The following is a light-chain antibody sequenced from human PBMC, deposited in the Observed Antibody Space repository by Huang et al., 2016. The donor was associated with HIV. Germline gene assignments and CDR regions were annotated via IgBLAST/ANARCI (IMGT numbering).Light chain of an antibody. J-gene: IGKJ2*01. V-gene: IGKV4-1*01. CDR1: QSVLYSSNNKNY. CDR2: WAS. Sequence: DIVMTQSPDSLAVSLGERATINCTSSQSVLYSSNNKNYLSWYQQKPGQSPKLLISWASTREAGGPDRFSGSGSGTDFTLTISSLQAEDVAVYYCHQYYNTRYTFGQGTKLEIK. CDR3: HQYYNTRYT.